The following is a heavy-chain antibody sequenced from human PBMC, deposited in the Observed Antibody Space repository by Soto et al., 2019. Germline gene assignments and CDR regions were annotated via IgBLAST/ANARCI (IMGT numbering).Heavy chain of an antibody. CDR3: ARAEIGIAVAPIGLSKD. CDR2: IYSGGST. J-gene: IGHJ4*02. V-gene: IGHV3-66*01. D-gene: IGHD6-19*01. Sequence: GGSLRLSCAASGFTVSSNYMSWVRQAPGKGLEWVSVIYSGGSTYYADSVKGRFTISRDNSKNTLYLQMNSLRAEDTAVYYCARAEIGIAVAPIGLSKDWGQGTLVTVSS. CDR1: GFTVSSNY.